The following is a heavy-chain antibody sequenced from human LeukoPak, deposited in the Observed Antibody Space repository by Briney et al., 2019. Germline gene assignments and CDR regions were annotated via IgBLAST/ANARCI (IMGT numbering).Heavy chain of an antibody. J-gene: IGHJ3*02. CDR2: IYGGGST. D-gene: IGHD4-23*01. V-gene: IGHV3-66*01. CDR3: ARDTTVDGAFDI. CDR1: GFTVSNNY. Sequence: GGSLRLSCAASGFTVSNNYMAWVRQAPGKGLEWVSVIYGGGSTYYADSVKGRFTISRDNSKNTMYLQMNSLRAEDTAVYFCARDTTVDGAFDIWGQGTMVTVSS.